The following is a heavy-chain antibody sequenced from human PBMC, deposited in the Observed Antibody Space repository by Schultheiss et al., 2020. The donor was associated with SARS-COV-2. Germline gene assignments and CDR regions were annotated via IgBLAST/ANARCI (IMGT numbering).Heavy chain of an antibody. J-gene: IGHJ6*03. CDR1: GGSVSDGSYY. D-gene: IGHD3-16*01. Sequence: SETLSLTCTVSGGSVSDGSYYWTWIRQSPGKGLEWIGYIYYTGSTNYNPSLESRVSMPVDTSKNQFSLTLTSVTAADTAVYYCARDQGAYYYYMDVWGKGTTVTVSS. V-gene: IGHV4-61*01. CDR2: IYYTGST. CDR3: ARDQGAYYYYMDV.